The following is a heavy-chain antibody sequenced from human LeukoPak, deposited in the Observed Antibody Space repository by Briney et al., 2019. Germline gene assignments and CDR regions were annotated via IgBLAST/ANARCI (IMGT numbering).Heavy chain of an antibody. V-gene: IGHV1-69*04. D-gene: IGHD6-19*01. CDR3: ARDGYSSGWYEPLDAFDI. CDR1: GGTFSSYA. CDR2: IIPILGIA. Sequence: SVKVSCKASGGTFSSYAISWVRQAPGQGLEWMGRIIPILGIANYAQKFQGRVTITADKSTSTAYMELSSLRSEDTAVYYCARDGYSSGWYEPLDAFDIWGQGTMVTVSS. J-gene: IGHJ3*02.